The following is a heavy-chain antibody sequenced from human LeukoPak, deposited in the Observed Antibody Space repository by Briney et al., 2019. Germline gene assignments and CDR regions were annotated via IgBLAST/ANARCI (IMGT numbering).Heavy chain of an antibody. J-gene: IGHJ4*02. Sequence: PGGSLRLSCAASGFTFSAYSMNWVRQAPGKGLEWVSYISSGSSNIYYADSVKGRFTISRDNAKNSLYLQMNSLRAEDTAVYYCAPGGRMQLWSYFDYWGQGTLVTVSS. CDR1: GFTFSAYS. CDR3: APGGRMQLWSYFDY. D-gene: IGHD5-18*01. CDR2: ISSGSSNI. V-gene: IGHV3-48*01.